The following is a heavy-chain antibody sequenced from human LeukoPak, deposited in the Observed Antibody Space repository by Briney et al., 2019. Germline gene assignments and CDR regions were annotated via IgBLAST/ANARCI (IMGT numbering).Heavy chain of an antibody. CDR3: ARHPFNYYYDSSGYSPYFFDY. CDR2: IYPDDSDT. J-gene: IGHJ4*02. Sequence: GESLKISCEVSGYSFSTYWIAWVRQMPGEGLEWMGIIYPDDSDTRYSPSFQGQVTISADKSINTAYLQWSSLKASDTAMYYCARHPFNYYYDSSGYSPYFFDYWGQGTLVTVSS. CDR1: GYSFSTYW. D-gene: IGHD3-22*01. V-gene: IGHV5-51*01.